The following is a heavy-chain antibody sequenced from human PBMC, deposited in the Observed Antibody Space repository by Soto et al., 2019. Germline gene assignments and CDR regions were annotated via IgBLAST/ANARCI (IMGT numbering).Heavy chain of an antibody. CDR2: IWYDGSKR. J-gene: IGHJ3*01. V-gene: IGHV3-33*01. CDR1: GFSFRNYG. CDR3: ARGWGSGVHHSCLEV. D-gene: IGHD6-19*01. Sequence: QEQLVESGGGVVQPGRSLRLSCAASGFSFRNYGIHWVRQAPGKGLDWVAVIWYDGSKRYYADSVRGRFTISRDNSGKTVHLQMDSLRAEDTAVYYCARGWGSGVHHSCLEVWGQGKTVVVS.